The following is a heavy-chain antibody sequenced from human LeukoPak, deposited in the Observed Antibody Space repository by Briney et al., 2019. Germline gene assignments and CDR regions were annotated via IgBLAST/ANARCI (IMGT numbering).Heavy chain of an antibody. V-gene: IGHV3-74*01. D-gene: IGHD4-23*01. CDR2: IKTDGSIT. CDR1: GFSFSVYW. J-gene: IGHJ4*02. Sequence: GGSLRLSCAASGFSFSVYWMHWVRQAPGKGPVWVSRIKTDGSITDYADSVKGRFTISRDNAKNSPYLQMNSLRAEDTAVYYCARESGKPDYWGQGTLVTVSS. CDR3: ARESGKPDY.